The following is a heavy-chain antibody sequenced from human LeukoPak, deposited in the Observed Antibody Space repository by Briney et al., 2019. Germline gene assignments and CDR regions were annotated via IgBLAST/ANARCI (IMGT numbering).Heavy chain of an antibody. CDR2: INTNTGNP. CDR1: GYTFTSYA. V-gene: IGHV7-4-1*02. J-gene: IGHJ4*02. Sequence: GPVKVSCKASGYTFTSYAMNWVRQAPGQGLEWMGWINTNTGNPTYAQGFTGRFVFSLDASVSTAYLQISSLKAEDTAVYYCAREVLGTDYWGQGTLVTVSS. D-gene: IGHD7-27*01. CDR3: AREVLGTDY.